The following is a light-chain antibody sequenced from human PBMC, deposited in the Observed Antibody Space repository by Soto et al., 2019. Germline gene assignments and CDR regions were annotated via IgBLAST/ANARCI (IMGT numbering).Light chain of an antibody. J-gene: IGLJ2*01. CDR3: AAWDDSLNGVV. Sequence: QSVLTQPPSASGTPGQRVAISCSGSSSNIGSNTVNWYQQVPGMAPKLLIYNNNQRPSGVPDRFSGSKSGTSASLAISGLQSEDEADYYCAAWDDSLNGVVFGGGTKLTVL. CDR1: SSNIGSNT. CDR2: NNN. V-gene: IGLV1-44*01.